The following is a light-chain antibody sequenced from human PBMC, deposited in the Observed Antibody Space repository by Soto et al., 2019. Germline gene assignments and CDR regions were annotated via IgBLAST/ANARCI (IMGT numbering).Light chain of an antibody. V-gene: IGLV1-44*01. J-gene: IGLJ2*01. CDR2: GDN. Sequence: QLVLTQPPSASGTPGQKVTVSCSGSSSNIGSKTVNWYQQLPGTAPILLIYGDNQRPSGVPDGFSGSKSGTSASLAISGLQSDDEADYYCSSWDDSLNGVVFGGGTKLTVL. CDR1: SSNIGSKT. CDR3: SSWDDSLNGVV.